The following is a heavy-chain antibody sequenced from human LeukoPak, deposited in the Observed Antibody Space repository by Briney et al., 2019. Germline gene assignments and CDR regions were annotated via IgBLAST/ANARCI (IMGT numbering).Heavy chain of an antibody. Sequence: ASVKVSCKASGYSFSNFALNWVRQAPGQGLEWMGWIHPSTGNPAYAQGFAGRFVFSLDTSVSTAYLQISSLKTEDTAIYFCARAFQSLGGLSLPDYWGQGTLVTVSS. J-gene: IGHJ4*02. CDR3: ARAFQSLGGLSLPDY. D-gene: IGHD3-16*02. CDR2: IHPSTGNP. V-gene: IGHV7-4-1*02. CDR1: GYSFSNFA.